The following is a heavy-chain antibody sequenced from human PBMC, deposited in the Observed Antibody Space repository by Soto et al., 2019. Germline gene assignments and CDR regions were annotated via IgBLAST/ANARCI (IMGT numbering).Heavy chain of an antibody. CDR1: GYAIISGYY. Sequence: AETLSLTCAVSGYAIISGYYLGWVRQPPGKGLEWIGSIYHSGSTYYNPSLKSRVTISVDTSKNQFSLKLSSVTAADTAVYYCARTGILDAFDIWGQGTMVTVSS. V-gene: IGHV4-38-2*01. CDR3: ARTGILDAFDI. CDR2: IYHSGST. J-gene: IGHJ3*02.